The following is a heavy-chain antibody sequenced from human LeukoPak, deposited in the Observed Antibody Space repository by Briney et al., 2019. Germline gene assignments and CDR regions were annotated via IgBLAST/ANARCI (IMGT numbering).Heavy chain of an antibody. CDR3: ARDVPLRYYYGMDV. CDR1: GFTVSSNY. V-gene: IGHV3-53*01. D-gene: IGHD2-2*01. J-gene: IGHJ6*02. Sequence: PGGSLRLSCAASGFTVSSNYMSWVRQAPGKGLEWVSVIYSGGSTYYADSVKGRFTISGHNSKNTLYLQMNSLRAEDTAVYYCARDVPLRYYYGMDVWGQRTTVTVSS. CDR2: IYSGGST.